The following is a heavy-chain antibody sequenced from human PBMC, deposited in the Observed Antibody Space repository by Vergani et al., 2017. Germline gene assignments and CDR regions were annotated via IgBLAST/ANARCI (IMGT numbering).Heavy chain of an antibody. CDR2: IYPGDSDT. J-gene: IGHJ3*02. V-gene: IGHV5-51*01. D-gene: IGHD6-6*01. CDR1: GYSFTSSW. CDR3: ARREYSSPSGAFDI. Sequence: EVQLVQSGAEVKKPGESLKISCEGSGYSFTSSWIAWVRQMPGKGLEWMGIIYPGDSDTRSSPSFQGQVTISADRSISTAYLQWSSLKASDTAMYYCARREYSSPSGAFDIWGQGTMVTVSS.